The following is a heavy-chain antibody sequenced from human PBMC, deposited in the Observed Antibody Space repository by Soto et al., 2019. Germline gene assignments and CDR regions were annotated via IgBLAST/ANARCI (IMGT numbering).Heavy chain of an antibody. CDR1: GFTFSDYW. D-gene: IGHD3-9*01. V-gene: IGHV3-74*01. Sequence: EVQLVESGGGLVQPGGSLRLSCAASGFTFSDYWMHWVRQAPGKGLEWVSRIKGDGRTTSYADSVKGRFTISRDNARNTLYLQMNSLRAEDTAVHYCARDRDLTPWGQGTLVTVSS. CDR2: IKGDGRTT. CDR3: ARDRDLTP. J-gene: IGHJ5*02.